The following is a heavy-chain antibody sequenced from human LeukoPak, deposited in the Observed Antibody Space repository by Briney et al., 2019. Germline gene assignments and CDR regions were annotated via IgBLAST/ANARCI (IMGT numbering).Heavy chain of an antibody. Sequence: SETLSLTCAVSGGSLSSGGYSWSWLRQPPGKGLEWIGYIYHSGSTYYSPSLKSRVTISVDRSKNQFSLKLSSVTAADTAVYYCARAPLGSSFDPWGQGTLVTVSS. CDR1: GGSLSSGGYS. D-gene: IGHD6-13*01. J-gene: IGHJ5*02. CDR3: ARAPLGSSFDP. V-gene: IGHV4-30-2*01. CDR2: IYHSGST.